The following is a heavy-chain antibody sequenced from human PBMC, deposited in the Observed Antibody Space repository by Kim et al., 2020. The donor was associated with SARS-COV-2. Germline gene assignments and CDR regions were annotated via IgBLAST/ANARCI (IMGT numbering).Heavy chain of an antibody. CDR1: GFTFTSSA. J-gene: IGHJ4*02. D-gene: IGHD3-10*01. CDR2: NVVGSGNT. CDR3: AADYGGGEGGPKGGVRTPSDS. V-gene: IGHV1-58*01. Sequence: SVKVSCKASGFTFTSSAVQWVRQARGQRLEWIGWNVVGSGNTNYAQKFQERVTITRDMSTSTAYMELSSRRSEDTAVYYCAADYGGGEGGPKGGVRTPSDSWGQGTLVTVSS.